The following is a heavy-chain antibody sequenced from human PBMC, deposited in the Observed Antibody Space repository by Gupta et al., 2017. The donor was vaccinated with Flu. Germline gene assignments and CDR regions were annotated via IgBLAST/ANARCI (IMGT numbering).Heavy chain of an antibody. J-gene: IGHJ4*02. CDR2: ISYDGTRD. D-gene: IGHD1-1*01. Sequence: RQTPGKGLEWVAIISYDGTRDSYADSVKGRFTVSRDNSRDTLYLQMNSLRPEDTAVYYCAKDSTTSSTDYLDSWGQGTLVTVSS. V-gene: IGHV3-30*18. CDR3: AKDSTTSSTDYLDS.